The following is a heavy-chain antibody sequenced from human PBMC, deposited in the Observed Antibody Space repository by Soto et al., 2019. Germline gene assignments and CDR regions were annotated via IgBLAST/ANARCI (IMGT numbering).Heavy chain of an antibody. D-gene: IGHD4-17*01. CDR3: AKEGGDDYGDYYYYYMDV. J-gene: IGHJ6*03. CDR1: GFTFSSYG. Sequence: GGSLRLSCAASGFTFSSYGMHWVRQAPGKGLEWVAVISYDGSNKYYADSVKGRFTISRDNSKNTLYLQMNSLRAEDTAVYYCAKEGGDDYGDYYYYYMDVWGKGTTVTVSS. CDR2: ISYDGSNK. V-gene: IGHV3-30*18.